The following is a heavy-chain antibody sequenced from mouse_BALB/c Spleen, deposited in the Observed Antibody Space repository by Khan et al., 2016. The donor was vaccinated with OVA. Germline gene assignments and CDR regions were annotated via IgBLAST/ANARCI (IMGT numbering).Heavy chain of an antibody. D-gene: IGHD3-1*01. Sequence: VQLQQPGAELVKPGASVKLSCTASGFNIKDTYMHWVKQRPEQGLEWIGRIDPANGNTKYDPKFQGKATITADTSSNTAYLQLSSLTSEDTAVYYWARQLGLLAWFAYWGQGTLVTVAA. CDR2: IDPANGNT. CDR1: GFNIKDTY. J-gene: IGHJ3*01. CDR3: ARQLGLLAWFAY. V-gene: IGHV14-3*02.